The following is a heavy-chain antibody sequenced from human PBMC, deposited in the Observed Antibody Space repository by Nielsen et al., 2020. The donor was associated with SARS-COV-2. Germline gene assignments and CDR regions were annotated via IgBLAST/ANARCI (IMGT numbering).Heavy chain of an antibody. Sequence: GGSLTLSCAASGFMVSHSYMSWIRQTPGKGLEWISYISSSGSFTNYADSVRGRFTISRDNGKNSLYLQMNSLRVEDTAVYYCAREGRKLPLDYWGQGTLVTVSS. CDR2: ISSSGSFT. CDR1: GFMVSHSY. V-gene: IGHV3-11*05. J-gene: IGHJ4*02. D-gene: IGHD5-24*01. CDR3: AREGRKLPLDY.